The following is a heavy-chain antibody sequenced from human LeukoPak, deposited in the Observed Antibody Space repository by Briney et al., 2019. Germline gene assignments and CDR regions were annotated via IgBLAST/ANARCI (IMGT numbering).Heavy chain of an antibody. CDR1: GFTFSSYA. J-gene: IGHJ5*02. Sequence: GSLRLSCAASGFTFSSYAMSWVRQAPGKGLEWVSAISGSGGSTYYADSVKGRFTISRDNSKNTLYLQMNSLRAEDTAVYYCAKREEGITIFGVVTPNWFDPWGQGTLVTVSS. D-gene: IGHD3-3*01. V-gene: IGHV3-23*01. CDR3: AKREEGITIFGVVTPNWFDP. CDR2: ISGSGGST.